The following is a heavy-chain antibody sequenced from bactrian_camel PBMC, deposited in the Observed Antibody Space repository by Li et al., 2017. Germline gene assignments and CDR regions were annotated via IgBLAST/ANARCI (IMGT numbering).Heavy chain of an antibody. CDR1: GFTYSTYC. CDR3: AKGGNVWSLSELDY. J-gene: IGHJ4*01. CDR2: IDSDGTT. Sequence: HVQLVESGGGLVHPGGSLRVSCAASGFTYSTYCMAWFRQAPGKRREGVAGIDSDGTTSYADSVKDRFTISKDNAKNTLYLQMNSLKSEDTAMYFCAKGGNVWSLSELDYWGQGTQVTVS. D-gene: IGHD3*01. V-gene: IGHV3S1*01.